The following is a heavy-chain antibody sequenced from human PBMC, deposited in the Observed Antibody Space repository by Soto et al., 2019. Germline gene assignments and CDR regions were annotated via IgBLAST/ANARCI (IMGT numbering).Heavy chain of an antibody. CDR2: INHSGST. CDR3: ARDSVSDGYNLFDY. Sequence: TSETLSLTCAVYGGSFSGYYWSWIRQPPGKGLEWIGEINHSGSTNYNPSLKSRVTISVDTSKNQFSLKLSSVTAADTAVYYCARDSVSDGYNLFDYWGQGTLVTVSS. CDR1: GGSFSGYY. D-gene: IGHD5-12*01. V-gene: IGHV4-34*01. J-gene: IGHJ4*02.